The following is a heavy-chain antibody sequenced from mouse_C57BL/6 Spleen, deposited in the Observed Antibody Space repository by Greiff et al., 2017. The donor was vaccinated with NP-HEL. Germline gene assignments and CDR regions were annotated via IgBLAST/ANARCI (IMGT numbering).Heavy chain of an antibody. J-gene: IGHJ4*01. V-gene: IGHV14-3*01. CDR3: ARSRYYGSYAMDY. Sequence: VQLQQSVAELVRPGASVKLSCTASGFNIKNTYMHWVKQRPEQGLEWIGMIDPATGNTKYAPKFQGKATITADTSSNTAYLQLSSLTSEDTAIYYCARSRYYGSYAMDYWGQGTSVTVSS. CDR1: GFNIKNTY. D-gene: IGHD1-1*01. CDR2: IDPATGNT.